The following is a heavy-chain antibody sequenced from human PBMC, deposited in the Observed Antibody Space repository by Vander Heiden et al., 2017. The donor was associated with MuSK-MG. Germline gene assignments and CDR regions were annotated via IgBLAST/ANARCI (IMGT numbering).Heavy chain of an antibody. V-gene: IGHV3-33*01. CDR1: GLTFSSYG. CDR2: IWYEGSKK. Sequence: QAHPVGSGGGVVQPWRSLRLPWSASGLTFSSYGMHWVRQAPGKGLGWVAVIWYEGSKKDYADSVKGRFTISRDNYKNTLYLQMNSLRDEDTAVYYCARGLDRFDPWGQGTLVTVSS. J-gene: IGHJ5*02. CDR3: ARGLDRFDP. D-gene: IGHD1-1*01.